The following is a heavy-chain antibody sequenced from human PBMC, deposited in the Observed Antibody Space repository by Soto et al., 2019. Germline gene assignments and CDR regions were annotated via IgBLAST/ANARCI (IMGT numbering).Heavy chain of an antibody. CDR1: GFTFSGYE. J-gene: IGHJ3*01. Sequence: GGSLRLSCVGPGFTFSGYEMNWVRQAPGKGLDWVAYISTSGTTIYYADSVKGRFTISRDNAKNSLYLQMNSLRAEDTAVYYCAILPPTYAFDVWGQGTMVTVSS. CDR2: ISTSGTTI. CDR3: AILPPTYAFDV. V-gene: IGHV3-48*03.